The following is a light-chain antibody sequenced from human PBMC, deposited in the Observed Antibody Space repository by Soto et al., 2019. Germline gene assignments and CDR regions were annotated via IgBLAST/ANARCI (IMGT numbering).Light chain of an antibody. Sequence: EIVLTQSPATLSLSPGERATLSCRANQSVSSSLAWYQQKPGQAPRLLIYGASNGAAGIPARFSGTGSGTDFTLTISSLEPDDFAVYYCQQRYNWPLTFGGGTKVDIK. J-gene: IGKJ4*01. V-gene: IGKV3-11*01. CDR2: GAS. CDR1: QSVSSS. CDR3: QQRYNWPLT.